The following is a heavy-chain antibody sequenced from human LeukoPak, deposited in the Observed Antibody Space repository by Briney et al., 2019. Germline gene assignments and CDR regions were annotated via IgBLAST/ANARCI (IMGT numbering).Heavy chain of an antibody. J-gene: IGHJ4*02. CDR2: IYYSGST. Sequence: PSETLSLTCTVVGVSISSSYWSWIRQPPGKGPEWIGYIYYSGSTNYNPSLKSRVTISVDTSKNQFSLKLSSVTAADTAVYYCARGMSGSYYDWGQGTLVTVSS. D-gene: IGHD1-26*01. V-gene: IGHV4-59*01. CDR3: ARGMSGSYYD. CDR1: GVSISSSY.